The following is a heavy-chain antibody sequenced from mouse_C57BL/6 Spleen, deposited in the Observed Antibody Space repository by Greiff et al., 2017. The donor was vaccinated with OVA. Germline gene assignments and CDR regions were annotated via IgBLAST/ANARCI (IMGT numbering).Heavy chain of an antibody. CDR1: GYSFTDYN. CDR2: INPNYGTT. J-gene: IGHJ3*01. V-gene: IGHV1-39*01. CDR3: ARSLLYGSSYGWFAY. D-gene: IGHD1-1*01. Sequence: SGPELVKPGASVKISCKASGYSFTDYNMNWVKQSNGKSLEWIGVINPNYGTTSYNQKFKGKATLTVDQSSSSAYMQLNSLTSEDSAVYYCARSLLYGSSYGWFAYWGQGTLVTVSA.